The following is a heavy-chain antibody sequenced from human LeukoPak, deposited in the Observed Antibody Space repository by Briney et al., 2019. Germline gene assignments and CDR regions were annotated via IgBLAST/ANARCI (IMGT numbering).Heavy chain of an antibody. V-gene: IGHV4-59*08. CDR3: ANQPPVGGLYYFDY. D-gene: IGHD1-26*01. CDR2: IYYSGST. Sequence: SETLSLTCTVSDGSISSYYWSWIRQPPGKGLEWIGYIYYSGSTNYNPSLKSRVTISVDTSKNQFSLKLSSVTAADTAVYYCANQPPVGGLYYFDYWGQGTLVTVSS. J-gene: IGHJ4*02. CDR1: DGSISSYY.